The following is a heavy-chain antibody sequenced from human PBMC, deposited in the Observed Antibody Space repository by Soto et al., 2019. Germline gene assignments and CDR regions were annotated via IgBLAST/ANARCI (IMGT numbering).Heavy chain of an antibody. CDR2: ISGSGGST. V-gene: IGHV3-23*01. D-gene: IGHD3-10*01. Sequence: GSLRLSCAASGFTFSSYAMSWVRQAPGKGLEWVSAISGSGGSTYYADSVKGRFTISRDNSKNTLYLQMNSLRAEDTAVYYCAKVRVTMVRGVIISPFDYWGQGTLVTVSS. CDR3: AKVRVTMVRGVIISPFDY. J-gene: IGHJ4*02. CDR1: GFTFSSYA.